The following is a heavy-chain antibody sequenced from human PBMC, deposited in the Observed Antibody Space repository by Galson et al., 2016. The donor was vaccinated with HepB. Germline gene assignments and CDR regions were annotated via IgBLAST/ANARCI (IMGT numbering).Heavy chain of an antibody. J-gene: IGHJ4*02. V-gene: IGHV3-30*03. CDR3: VPEDKAVAGTGGF. D-gene: IGHD6-19*01. CDR1: GFTFSTYG. Sequence: SLRLSCAASGFTFSTYGMHWVRQAPGKGLEWVAVISYDGSDKYYADSVKGRFTISRDNSKNKLFLQMNSLRIEDTAEYYCVPEDKAVAGTGGFWGQGTLVTVSS. CDR2: ISYDGSDK.